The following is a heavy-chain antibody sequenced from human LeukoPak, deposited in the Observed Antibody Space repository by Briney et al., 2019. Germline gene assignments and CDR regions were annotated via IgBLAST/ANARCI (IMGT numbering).Heavy chain of an antibody. D-gene: IGHD2-15*01. CDR2: ISNDGGYT. J-gene: IGHJ4*02. CDR3: AKQLGYCSDGSCYFPY. Sequence: GGSLRLSCAASGFTFSSSAMSWVRQAPGKGLEWVSAISNDGGYTYYADSVQGRFTISRDNSKSTLCLQMNSLRAEDTAVYYCAKQLGYCSDGSCYFPYWGQGTLATVSS. V-gene: IGHV3-23*01. CDR1: GFTFSSSA.